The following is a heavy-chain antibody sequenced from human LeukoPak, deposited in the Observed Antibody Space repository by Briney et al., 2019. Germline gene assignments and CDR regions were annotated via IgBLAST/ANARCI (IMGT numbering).Heavy chain of an antibody. Sequence: ASVKVSCKASGGTFSSYAFSWVRQAPGQGLEWMGGIIPIFGTANYAQKFQGRVTITADESTSTAYMELSSLRSEDTAVYYCARDQGPYDFWSGYYLGYFDYWGQGTLVTVSS. CDR3: ARDQGPYDFWSGYYLGYFDY. J-gene: IGHJ4*02. CDR1: GGTFSSYA. D-gene: IGHD3-3*01. V-gene: IGHV1-69*13. CDR2: IIPIFGTA.